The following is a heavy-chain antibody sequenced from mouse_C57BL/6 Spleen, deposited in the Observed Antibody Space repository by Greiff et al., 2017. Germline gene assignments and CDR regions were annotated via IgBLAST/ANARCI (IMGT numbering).Heavy chain of an antibody. D-gene: IGHD1-1*01. V-gene: IGHV1-54*01. CDR2: INPGSGGT. J-gene: IGHJ2*01. CDR3: ARSGDYGSQYFDY. Sequence: VQLQQSGAELVRPGTSVKVSCKASGYAFTNYLIEWVKQRPGQGLEWIGVINPGSGGTNYNEKFKGKATLTADKSSSTAYMQLSSLTSEDSAVYFCARSGDYGSQYFDYWGQGTTLTVSS. CDR1: GYAFTNYL.